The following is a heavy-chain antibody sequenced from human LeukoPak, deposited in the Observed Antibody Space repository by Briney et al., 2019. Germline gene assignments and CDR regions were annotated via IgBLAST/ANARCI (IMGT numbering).Heavy chain of an antibody. CDR2: INSDGSRT. CDR3: ARVIVVSEAFDI. J-gene: IGHJ3*02. CDR1: GFTFSSYW. D-gene: IGHD3-22*01. V-gene: IGHV3-74*01. Sequence: PGGSLRLSCAASGFTFSSYWMHWVRQAPGKGLVWVSRINSDGSRTSYADSVKGRFTISGDNAKNTLYLQMNSLRAEDTAVYYCARVIVVSEAFDIWGQGTMVTVSS.